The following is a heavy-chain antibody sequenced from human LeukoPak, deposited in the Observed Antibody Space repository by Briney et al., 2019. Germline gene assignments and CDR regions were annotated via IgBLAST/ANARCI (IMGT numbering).Heavy chain of an antibody. CDR2: IKQDGSEE. J-gene: IGHJ4*02. CDR3: ARGDYGGDYFDY. CDR1: GFTFTNYW. Sequence: PGGSLRLSCAASGFTFTNYWMNWVRQAPGKGLEWVANIKQDGSEENYVDSVKGRFTISIDNAKNSVHLQMNSLRAEDTAVYYCARGDYGGDYFDYWGQGTLVTVSS. D-gene: IGHD4-23*01. V-gene: IGHV3-7*05.